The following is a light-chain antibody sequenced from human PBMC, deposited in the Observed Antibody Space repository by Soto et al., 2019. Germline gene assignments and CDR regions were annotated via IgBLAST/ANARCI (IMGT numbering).Light chain of an antibody. CDR2: AAS. Sequence: DIQMTQSPTSLSASVGDRVTITCRASQDIRNFVAWYQQKPGKAPKLLIYAASTFEAEVPSRFSGSGSGTDFTLTSNRLQPEDVATYSCQKYSSVPVFGPGTKVEIK. CDR3: QKYSSVPV. V-gene: IGKV1-27*01. CDR1: QDIRNF. J-gene: IGKJ3*01.